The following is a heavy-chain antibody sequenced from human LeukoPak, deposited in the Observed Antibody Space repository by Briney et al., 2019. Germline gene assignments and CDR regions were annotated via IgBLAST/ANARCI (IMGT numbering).Heavy chain of an antibody. CDR2: ISGSGGST. J-gene: IGHJ4*02. Sequence: PGASLRLSCAASGFTFSSYAMSWVRQAPGKGLEWVSAISGSGGSTYYADSVKGRFTISRDNSKNTLYLQMNSLRAEDTAVYYCAKGLYRSGWFRGDFDYWGQGTLVTVSS. V-gene: IGHV3-23*01. CDR3: AKGLYRSGWFRGDFDY. D-gene: IGHD6-19*01. CDR1: GFTFSSYA.